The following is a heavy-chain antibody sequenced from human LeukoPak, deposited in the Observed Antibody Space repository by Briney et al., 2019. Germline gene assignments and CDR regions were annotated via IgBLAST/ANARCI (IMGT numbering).Heavy chain of an antibody. V-gene: IGHV1-69*05. CDR3: ARDCTAGATSWFDP. D-gene: IGHD1-26*01. J-gene: IGHJ5*02. CDR1: GGTFSSYA. CDR2: IIPIFGTA. Sequence: ASVKVSCKASGGTFSSYAISWVRQAPGQGLEWMGGIIPIFGTANYAQKFQGRVTITTDEPTSTAYMELSSLRSEDTAVYYCARDCTAGATSWFDPWGQGTLVTVSS.